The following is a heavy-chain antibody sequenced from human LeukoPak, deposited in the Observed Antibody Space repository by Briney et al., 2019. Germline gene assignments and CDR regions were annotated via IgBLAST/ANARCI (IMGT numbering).Heavy chain of an antibody. J-gene: IGHJ4*02. CDR2: ISTSGSTI. V-gene: IGHV3-48*03. CDR1: GFTFSSYE. D-gene: IGHD1-7*01. CDR3: ARRGNYPDY. Sequence: GGSLRLSCAVSGFTFSSYEMNWVRQAPGKGLEWVSYISTSGSTIHHADSVQGRFTISRDNAKNSLYLQMNSLRVEDTAVYYCARRGNYPDYWGQGTLVTVSS.